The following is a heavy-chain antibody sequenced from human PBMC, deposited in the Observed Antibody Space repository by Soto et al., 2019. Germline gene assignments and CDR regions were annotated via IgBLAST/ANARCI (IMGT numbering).Heavy chain of an antibody. CDR2: INAGNGNT. V-gene: IGHV1-3*05. CDR1: GYTFTSYA. J-gene: IGHJ4*02. CDR3: SSESYGGEFDY. D-gene: IGHD4-17*01. Sequence: QVQLVQSGAEEKKPGASVKVSCKASGYTFTSYAMHWVRQATGQRLEWMGWINAGNGNTKYSQKFQGRVTITRDTSASTAYMELSSLRSEYTAVYYCSSESYGGEFDYWGQGTLVTVSS.